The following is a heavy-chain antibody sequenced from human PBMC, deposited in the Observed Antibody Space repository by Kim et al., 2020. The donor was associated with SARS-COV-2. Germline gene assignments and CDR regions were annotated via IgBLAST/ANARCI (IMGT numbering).Heavy chain of an antibody. D-gene: IGHD3-22*01. J-gene: IGHJ4*02. V-gene: IGHV1-69*13. Sequence: SVKVSCKASGGTFSSYAISWVRQAPGQGLEWMGGIIPIFGTANYAQKFQGRVTITADESTSTAYMELSSLRSEDTAVYYCARGPFRGTMIVVVTHFDYWGQGTLVTVSS. CDR2: IIPIFGTA. CDR1: GGTFSSYA. CDR3: ARGPFRGTMIVVVTHFDY.